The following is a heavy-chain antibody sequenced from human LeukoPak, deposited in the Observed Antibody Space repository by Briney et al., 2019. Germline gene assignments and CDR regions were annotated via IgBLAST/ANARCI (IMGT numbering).Heavy chain of an antibody. CDR1: GYTFTSYG. Sequence: ASVKVSCKASGYTFTSYGISWVRQAPGQGLEWMGWISAYNGNTNYAQKLQGRVTMTTDTSTSTAYMELRSLRSDDTAVCYCARLGPVYAIPRTYNWFDPWGQGTLVTVSS. J-gene: IGHJ5*02. CDR3: ARLGPVYAIPRTYNWFDP. CDR2: ISAYNGNT. D-gene: IGHD2-8*01. V-gene: IGHV1-18*01.